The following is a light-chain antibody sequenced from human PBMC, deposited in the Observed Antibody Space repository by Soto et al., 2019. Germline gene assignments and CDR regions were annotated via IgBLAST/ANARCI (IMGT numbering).Light chain of an antibody. J-gene: IGKJ2*01. CDR3: QQYSQWPLYT. Sequence: EIVLTQSPATLSLSPGERATLSCRSSERIYSAYLGWYQQKPGQAPRLLIYASVNRATGIPDRFSGSGSGTDFTLTISRLEPEDFALYYCQQYSQWPLYTFGQGTKVDIK. V-gene: IGKV3D-20*02. CDR2: ASV. CDR1: ERIYSAY.